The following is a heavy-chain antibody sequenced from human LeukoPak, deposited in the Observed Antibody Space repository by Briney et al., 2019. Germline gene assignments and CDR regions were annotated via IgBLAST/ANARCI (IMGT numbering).Heavy chain of an antibody. J-gene: IGHJ4*02. D-gene: IGHD6-13*01. V-gene: IGHV3-48*03. CDR2: ISSSGSTI. CDR1: GFTFSSYE. Sequence: GGSLRLSCAASGFTFSSYEMNWVRQAPGKGLEWVSYISSSGSTIYYAESVKGRFTIYRDNAKNSLYLQMNSLRAEDTAKYYCARDLPYSNSWGQGTLVTVSS. CDR3: ARDLPYSNS.